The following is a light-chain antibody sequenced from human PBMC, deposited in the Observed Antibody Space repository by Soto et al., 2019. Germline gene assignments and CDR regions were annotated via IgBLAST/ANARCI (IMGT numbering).Light chain of an antibody. CDR2: DGS. CDR1: QNISRW. CDR3: QEYSNGWR. Sequence: DIQMTQSPSPLSAFVGDRVSITCRASQNISRWLAWYQQKPGKAPKLLIYDGSTLESGVPSRFSGSGSGTDFILTISSLQPDDFASFYCQEYSNGWRFGQGTKVDIK. J-gene: IGKJ1*01. V-gene: IGKV1-5*01.